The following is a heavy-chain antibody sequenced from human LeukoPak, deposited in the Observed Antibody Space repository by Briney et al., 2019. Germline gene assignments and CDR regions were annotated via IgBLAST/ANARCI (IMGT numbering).Heavy chain of an antibody. Sequence: GGSLRLSCAASGFTFSSYTMNWVRQAPGKGLEWVSSISSTSTHIYYADSVKGRFTISRDNAKNSLFLQMNSLRAEDTAVYYCARVSGSYWGRIDYWGQGTLVTVSS. V-gene: IGHV3-21*01. D-gene: IGHD1-26*01. CDR3: ARVSGSYWGRIDY. J-gene: IGHJ4*02. CDR1: GFTFSSYT. CDR2: ISSTSTHI.